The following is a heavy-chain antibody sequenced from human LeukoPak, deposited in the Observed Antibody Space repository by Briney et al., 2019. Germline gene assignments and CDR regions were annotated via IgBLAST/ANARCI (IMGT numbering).Heavy chain of an antibody. CDR1: GASINVFF. Sequence: SETLSLTCSVSGASINVFFWNWVRQTQEKGPEWIGYVSHRGATTSNPTLKSRVSITIDTSKSQISLTMTSVTAADSALYYCARDRRGSFYTFDLWGPGTTVSVS. V-gene: IGHV4-59*01. CDR2: VSHRGAT. D-gene: IGHD1-26*01. CDR3: ARDRRGSFYTFDL. J-gene: IGHJ6*02.